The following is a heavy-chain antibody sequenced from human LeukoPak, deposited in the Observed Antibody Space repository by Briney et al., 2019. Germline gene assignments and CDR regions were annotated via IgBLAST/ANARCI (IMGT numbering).Heavy chain of an antibody. V-gene: IGHV4-59*08. Sequence: SETLSFTCTVYGGSISSYYWGWLRQPPGKGLEWVGYIYYSGSTHYNPSLRSRVTISVDTTKNQFPRNLNSVAASDTAVYYCARHYGPWGQGTLVTVSS. D-gene: IGHD3-10*01. J-gene: IGHJ5*02. CDR1: GGSISSYY. CDR2: IYYSGST. CDR3: ARHYGP.